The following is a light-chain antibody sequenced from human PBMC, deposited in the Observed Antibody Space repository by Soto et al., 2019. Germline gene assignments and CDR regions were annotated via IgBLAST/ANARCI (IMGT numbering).Light chain of an antibody. V-gene: IGKV3-15*01. CDR1: QSVNQK. CDR3: QHFINWPHT. J-gene: IGKJ2*01. Sequence: EIVWTQSPATLSVSPGERATLSCRASQSVNQKLGWYQQKPGQAPRLLIYVASYSATGIPARFSGSGSGTEYTFTISNLQAEDFAVYYCQHFINWPHTFGQGTRLEIK. CDR2: VAS.